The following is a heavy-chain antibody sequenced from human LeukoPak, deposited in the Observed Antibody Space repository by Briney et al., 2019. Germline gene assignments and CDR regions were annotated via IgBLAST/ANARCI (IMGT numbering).Heavy chain of an antibody. Sequence: PSETLSLTCAVSGGSISSGGYYWSWIRQPPGKGLEWIGYIYYSGSTNYNPSLKSRVTISVDTSKNQFSLKLSSVTAADTAVYYCARDLVVPAAGGYYYGMDVWGQGTTVTVSS. CDR1: GGSISSGGYY. D-gene: IGHD2-2*01. V-gene: IGHV4-61*08. CDR3: ARDLVVPAAGGYYYGMDV. CDR2: IYYSGST. J-gene: IGHJ6*02.